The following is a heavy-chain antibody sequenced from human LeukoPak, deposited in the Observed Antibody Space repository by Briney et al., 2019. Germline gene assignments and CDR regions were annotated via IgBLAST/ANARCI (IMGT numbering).Heavy chain of an antibody. J-gene: IGHJ4*02. CDR1: GFTVSSNY. CDR3: ARVRNYYDSRDLDY. V-gene: IGHV3-66*01. D-gene: IGHD3-22*01. CDR2: IYSGGST. Sequence: GGSLRLSCAASGFTVSSNYMSWVCQAPGKGLEWVSVIYSGGSTYYADSVKGRFTISRDNSKNTLYLQMNSLRAEDTAVYYCARVRNYYDSRDLDYWGQGTLVTVSS.